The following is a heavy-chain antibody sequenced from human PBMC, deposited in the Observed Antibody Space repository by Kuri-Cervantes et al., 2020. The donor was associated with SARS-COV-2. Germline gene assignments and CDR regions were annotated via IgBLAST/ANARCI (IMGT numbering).Heavy chain of an antibody. Sequence: GSLRLSCAASGFTFSSYGMHWIRQPPGKGLEWIGEINHSGSTNYNPSLKSRVTISVDTSKNQFSLKLSSVTAADTAVYYCARPGGFLDVWGKGTTVTVSS. V-gene: IGHV4-34*01. CDR2: INHSGST. D-gene: IGHD4-23*01. CDR3: ARPGGFLDV. CDR1: GFTFSSYG. J-gene: IGHJ6*04.